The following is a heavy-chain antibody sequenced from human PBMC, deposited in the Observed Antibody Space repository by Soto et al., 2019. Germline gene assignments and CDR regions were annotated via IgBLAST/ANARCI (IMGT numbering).Heavy chain of an antibody. CDR1: GFTFSDYY. Sequence: GGSLRLSCAASGFTFSDYYMSWIRQAPGKGLEWVSYISSSGSTIYYADSGKGRFTISRDNAKNSLYLQMNSLRAEDTAVYYCARTRAAGTDFDYWGQGTLVTVSS. D-gene: IGHD6-13*01. J-gene: IGHJ4*02. V-gene: IGHV3-11*01. CDR2: ISSSGSTI. CDR3: ARTRAAGTDFDY.